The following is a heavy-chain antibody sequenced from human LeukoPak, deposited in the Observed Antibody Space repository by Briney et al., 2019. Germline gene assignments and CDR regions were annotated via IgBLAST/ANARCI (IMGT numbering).Heavy chain of an antibody. CDR2: IWYDGSNK. Sequence: GGSLRLSCAASGFTFSSYGMHWVRQAPGKGLEWVAVIWYDGSNKYYADSVKGRFTISRDNSKNTLYLQMNSLRAEDTAVYYCAKDRAGGSSPFWPWGYWGQGTLVTVSS. V-gene: IGHV3-33*06. CDR3: AKDRAGGSSPFWPWGY. CDR1: GFTFSSYG. D-gene: IGHD3-16*01. J-gene: IGHJ4*02.